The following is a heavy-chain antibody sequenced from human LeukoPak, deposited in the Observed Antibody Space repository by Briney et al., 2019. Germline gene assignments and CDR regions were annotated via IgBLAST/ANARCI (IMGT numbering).Heavy chain of an antibody. J-gene: IGHJ4*02. V-gene: IGHV4-4*07. D-gene: IGHD5-18*01. CDR1: GGSISSYY. CDR2: IYTSGST. Sequence: SETLSLTRTVSGGSISSYYWSWIRQPAGKGLEWIGRIYTSGSTNYNPSLKSRVTMSVDTSKNQFSLKLSSVTAADTAVYYCARDFRAYSYGPFDYWGQGTLSPSPQ. CDR3: ARDFRAYSYGPFDY.